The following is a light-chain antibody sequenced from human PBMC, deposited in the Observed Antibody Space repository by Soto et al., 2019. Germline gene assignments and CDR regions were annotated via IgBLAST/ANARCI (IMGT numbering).Light chain of an antibody. CDR1: NIGGKT. CDR2: DNT. CDR3: QVWDSRRDQPV. V-gene: IGLV3-21*02. J-gene: IGLJ3*02. Sequence: SYELTQAPSLSVAPGQTAKIVCGGDNIGGKTAHWYQQRPGQAPVMVVHDNTGPPSGIPDRFSGSTSGNTATLTISGVEAGDEADYYCQVWDSRRDQPVFGGGTKLTVL.